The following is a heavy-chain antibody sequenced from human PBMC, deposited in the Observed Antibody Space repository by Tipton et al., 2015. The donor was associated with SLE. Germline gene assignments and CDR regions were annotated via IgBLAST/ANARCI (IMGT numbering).Heavy chain of an antibody. CDR3: ARGRALNAFDI. Sequence: QSGPEVKKPGASVKVSCKASGYTFTSYDINWVRQATGQGLEWMGWMNPKSGNTGYAQKFQGRVSMTRNTSITTAHMELSSLRSEDTAVYYCARGRALNAFDIWGQGTMVTVSS. CDR2: MNPKSGNT. V-gene: IGHV1-8*01. J-gene: IGHJ3*02. CDR1: GYTFTSYD. D-gene: IGHD3-3*02.